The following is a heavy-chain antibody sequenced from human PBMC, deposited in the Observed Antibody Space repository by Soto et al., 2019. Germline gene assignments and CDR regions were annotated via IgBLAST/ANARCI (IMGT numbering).Heavy chain of an antibody. CDR3: ARVRFGQWGYAMDV. J-gene: IGHJ6*02. V-gene: IGHV3-11*01. CDR1: GITFSDCY. CDR2: MSSSGDSI. D-gene: IGHD3-10*01. Sequence: QVQLVESGGGLVKPGVSLRLSCAASGITFSDCYMNWIRQAPGKGLEWVSYMSSSGDSINYAGSVRGRFTVSRDNAKNSLYLQMNSLRAEDTAMYYCARVRFGQWGYAMDVWGQGTTVTVSS.